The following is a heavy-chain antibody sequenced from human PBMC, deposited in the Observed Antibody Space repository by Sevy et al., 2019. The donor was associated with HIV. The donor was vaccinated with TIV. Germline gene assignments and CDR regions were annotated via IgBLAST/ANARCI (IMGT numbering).Heavy chain of an antibody. Sequence: GGCLRLSCSASGFTFSSYAMHWVRQAPGKGLEYVSAISSNGGSTYYADSVKGRFTISRDNSKNTLYLQMSSLRAEDTAVYYSVKDRYYDSSAHYYESPYFDYWGQGTLVTVSS. CDR1: GFTFSSYA. CDR2: ISSNGGST. D-gene: IGHD3-22*01. CDR3: VKDRYYDSSAHYYESPYFDY. J-gene: IGHJ4*02. V-gene: IGHV3-64D*06.